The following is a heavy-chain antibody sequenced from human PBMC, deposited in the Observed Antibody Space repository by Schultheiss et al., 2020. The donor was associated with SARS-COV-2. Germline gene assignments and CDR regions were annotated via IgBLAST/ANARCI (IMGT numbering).Heavy chain of an antibody. J-gene: IGHJ4*02. CDR1: RFAFSNYA. V-gene: IGHV3-23*01. CDR2: ISGSGYST. CDR3: AREWPGLWFGLQDY. D-gene: IGHD3-10*01. Sequence: GGSLRLSCAASRFAFSNYALSWVRQAPGKGLEWVSPISGSGYSTYDADSVKGRFTISRDNSKNTLYLQMNSLRAEDTAVYYCAREWPGLWFGLQDYWGQGTLVTVSS.